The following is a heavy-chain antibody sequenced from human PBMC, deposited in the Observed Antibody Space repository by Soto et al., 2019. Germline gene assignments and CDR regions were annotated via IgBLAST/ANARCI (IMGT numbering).Heavy chain of an antibody. V-gene: IGHV1-69*01. CDR2: IMPVFGSG. Sequence: QVYLVHSWAEVKKPGSSVKVSCKALRGTVTNYAFSWVRQAPGQGLEWMGGIMPVFGSGNYAQKFQGRINITADDSTSSVYLELTSLRSEDTAVYYCARDRAGYYSHFVYWGQGTLVTVSS. D-gene: IGHD3-22*01. CDR1: RGTVTNYA. J-gene: IGHJ4*02. CDR3: ARDRAGYYSHFVY.